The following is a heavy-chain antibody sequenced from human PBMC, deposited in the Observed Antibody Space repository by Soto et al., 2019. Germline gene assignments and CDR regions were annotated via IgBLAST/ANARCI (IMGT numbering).Heavy chain of an antibody. CDR3: ASPPSGSYYGNWFDP. V-gene: IGHV4-39*01. CDR2: IYYSGST. Sequence: SETLPLTWTVSGGSISSSSYCWSWIRQPPGKGLEWIGSIYYSGSTYYNPSLKSRVTISVDTSKNQFSLKLSSVTAADTAVYYCASPPSGSYYGNWFDPWGQGTLVTVSS. J-gene: IGHJ5*02. CDR1: GGSISSSSYC. D-gene: IGHD1-26*01.